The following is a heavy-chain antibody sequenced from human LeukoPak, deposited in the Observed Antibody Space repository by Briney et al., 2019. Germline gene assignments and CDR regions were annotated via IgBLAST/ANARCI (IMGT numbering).Heavy chain of an antibody. J-gene: IGHJ3*02. D-gene: IGHD3-22*01. Sequence: ASVKVSCKASGYTFTTYNIHWVRQAPGQGLEWMGIINPSGGSTSYAQKFQGRVTLTRNTSISTAYMELSSLRSEDTAVYYCASGLSAYYYDSSGYHNDAFNIWGQGTMVTVSS. V-gene: IGHV1-46*01. CDR1: GYTFTTYN. CDR3: ASGLSAYYYDSSGYHNDAFNI. CDR2: INPSGGST.